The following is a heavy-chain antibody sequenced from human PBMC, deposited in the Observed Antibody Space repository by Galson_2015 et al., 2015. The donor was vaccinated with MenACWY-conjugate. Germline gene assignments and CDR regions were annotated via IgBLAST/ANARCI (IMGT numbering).Heavy chain of an antibody. D-gene: IGHD6-19*01. Sequence: SLRLSCAVSGFTFRSYSFNWVRQTPGKGLEWTSYISSSSSLRYYADSVRGRFTISRDDAKNSLNLQMNSLRVEDTGIYYCARRLDGMDVWGQGTSVTVS. CDR2: ISSSSSLR. CDR1: GFTFRSYS. J-gene: IGHJ6*02. V-gene: IGHV3-48*04. CDR3: ARRLDGMDV.